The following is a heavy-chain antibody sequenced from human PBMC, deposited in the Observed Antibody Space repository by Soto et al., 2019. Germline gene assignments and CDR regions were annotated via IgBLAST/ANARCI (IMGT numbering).Heavy chain of an antibody. CDR2: MNPNSGNT. J-gene: IGHJ5*02. CDR1: GYTFTSYD. D-gene: IGHD3-10*01. V-gene: IGHV1-8*01. Sequence: ASVKVSCKASGYTFTSYDINWVRQATGQGLEWMGWMNPNSGNTGYAQKFQGRVTMTRNTSISTAYMELSSLRSEDTAVFYCARDLITMVRGVHLGTHWFDPWGQGTLVTVSS. CDR3: ARDLITMVRGVHLGTHWFDP.